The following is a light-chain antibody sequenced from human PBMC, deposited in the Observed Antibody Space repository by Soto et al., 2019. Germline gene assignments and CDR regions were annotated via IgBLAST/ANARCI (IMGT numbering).Light chain of an antibody. V-gene: IGKV3-11*01. Sequence: EIVLTQSPATLSLSPGEGTTLSCRASQSVTSYLAWYQQKPGQAPRLLIHDASNRATGVPARFSGSGSGTDFTLTISSLEPEDFAVYYCQVEISFGQGTRLE. CDR3: QVEIS. CDR2: DAS. CDR1: QSVTSY. J-gene: IGKJ5*01.